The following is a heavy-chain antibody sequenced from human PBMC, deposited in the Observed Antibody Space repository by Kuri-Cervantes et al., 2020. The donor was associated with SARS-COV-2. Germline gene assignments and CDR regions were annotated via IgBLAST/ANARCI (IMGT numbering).Heavy chain of an antibody. Sequence: LRLSCSVSGGSNSSGSYYWTWIRQPAGEGLEYIGRIYTSGSTDYNSSLKSRVTISIDTSQSRFSLHLTSVTAADTAVYFCARVSSVPAQLSYSRYYYIDVWGKGTTVTVSS. J-gene: IGHJ6*03. CDR3: ARVSSVPAQLSYSRYYYIDV. CDR1: GGSNSSGSYY. V-gene: IGHV4-61*02. CDR2: IYTSGST. D-gene: IGHD2-15*01.